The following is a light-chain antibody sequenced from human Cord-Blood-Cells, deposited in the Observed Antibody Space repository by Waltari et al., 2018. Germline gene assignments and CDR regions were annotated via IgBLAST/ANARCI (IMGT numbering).Light chain of an antibody. CDR3: QQYNSYPYT. Sequence: DIQMPQSPSTLSASVGDRVTITCRASQSISSWLAWYQQKPGKAPKLLIYDASSWESGVPSRFSGSGSGTEFTLTISSLQPDDFATYYCQQYNSYPYTFGQGTKLEIK. CDR2: DAS. CDR1: QSISSW. J-gene: IGKJ2*01. V-gene: IGKV1-5*01.